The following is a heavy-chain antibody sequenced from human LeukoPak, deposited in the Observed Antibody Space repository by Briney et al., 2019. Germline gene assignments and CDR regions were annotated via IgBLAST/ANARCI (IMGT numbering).Heavy chain of an antibody. CDR2: ISSSGSTI. J-gene: IGHJ6*02. Sequence: GGSLRLSCAASGFTFGDYYMSWIRQAPGKGLEWVSYISSSGSTIYYADSVKGRFTISRDNAKNSLYLQMNSLRAEDTAVYYCAGNYGSGSNYYYYGMDVWGQGTTVTVSS. CDR3: AGNYGSGSNYYYYGMDV. CDR1: GFTFGDYY. V-gene: IGHV3-11*01. D-gene: IGHD3-10*01.